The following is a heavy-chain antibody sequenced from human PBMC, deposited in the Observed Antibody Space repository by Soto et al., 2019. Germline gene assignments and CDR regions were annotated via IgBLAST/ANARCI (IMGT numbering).Heavy chain of an antibody. J-gene: IGHJ6*02. CDR1: GFTFGVHS. V-gene: IGHV3-48*02. CDR3: ARDSDIYYGMDV. Sequence: GGSLRLSCVASGFTFGVHSMNWVRRAPGKGLEWVSYISNTSSARYYGDSVRGRFTISRDNAKHSLYLQMSGLTDDDTAVYYCARDSDIYYGMDVWGQGTTVTVSS. CDR2: ISNTSSAR.